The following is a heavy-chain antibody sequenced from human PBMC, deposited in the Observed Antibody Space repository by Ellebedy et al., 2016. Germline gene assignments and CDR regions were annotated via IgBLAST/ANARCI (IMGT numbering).Heavy chain of an antibody. V-gene: IGHV3-9*01. Sequence: SLKISXAASGFTFDDYAMHWVRQAPGKGLEWVSGISWNSGSIGYADSVKGRFTISRDNAKNSLYLQMNSLRAEDTALYYCAKDDPGYSRSSVTGPFDYWGQGTLVTVSS. CDR1: GFTFDDYA. D-gene: IGHD6-13*01. CDR3: AKDDPGYSRSSVTGPFDY. J-gene: IGHJ4*02. CDR2: ISWNSGSI.